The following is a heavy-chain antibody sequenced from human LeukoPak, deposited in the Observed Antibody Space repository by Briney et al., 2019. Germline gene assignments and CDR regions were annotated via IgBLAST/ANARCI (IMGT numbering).Heavy chain of an antibody. V-gene: IGHV3-23*01. CDR1: GFTFSSCA. D-gene: IGHD6-13*01. CDR3: EKGPVSAPGRHYFDY. J-gene: IGHJ4*02. Sequence: PGGSLRLSCAASGFTFSSCALTWVRQAPGKGLEWVSSVSTSAYNTYYADSVKGRFTISRDNSKSTLYLQMKSLRADDTAVYYCEKGPVSAPGRHYFDYWGQGALVTVSS. CDR2: VSTSAYNT.